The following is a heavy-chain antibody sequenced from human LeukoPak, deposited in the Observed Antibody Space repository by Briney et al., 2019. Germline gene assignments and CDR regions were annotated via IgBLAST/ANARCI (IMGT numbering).Heavy chain of an antibody. Sequence: ASVKVSCKASGYTFTGYYMHWVRQAPGLGLEWMGWINPNSGGTNYAQKFQGRVTMTRDTSISTAYMELSRLRSDDTAVYYCASHPMVRGVLIDVWGKGTTVTVSS. D-gene: IGHD3-10*01. CDR3: ASHPMVRGVLIDV. CDR2: INPNSGGT. J-gene: IGHJ6*03. CDR1: GYTFTGYY. V-gene: IGHV1-2*02.